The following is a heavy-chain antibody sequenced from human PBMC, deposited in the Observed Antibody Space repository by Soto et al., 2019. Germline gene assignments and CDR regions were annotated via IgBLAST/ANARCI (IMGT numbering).Heavy chain of an antibody. D-gene: IGHD6-13*01. CDR1: GLTVSTHY. CDR3: ARDQRAAAGDYYYYYGLDV. J-gene: IGHJ6*02. Sequence: PGGSLRVSCAASGLTVSTHYMSWVRQSPGRGLEWVAIIYSAGITYYADSVKGRFTISRDNSKNTLYLQMNSLRAEDTAIYYCARDQRAAAGDYYYYYGLDVWGQGTTVTVSS. V-gene: IGHV3-53*01. CDR2: IYSAGIT.